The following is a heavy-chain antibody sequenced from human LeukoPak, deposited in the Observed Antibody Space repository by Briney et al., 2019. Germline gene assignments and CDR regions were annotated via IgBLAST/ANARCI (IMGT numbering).Heavy chain of an antibody. Sequence: ASVKVSCKASGYTFTGYYMHWVRQAPGQGLEWMGWINPNSGGTNYAQKFQGRVTMTRDTSISTAYMELSRMRSDDTALYYCARQNDDDFWSGMYYFDYWGQGTLVTVSS. CDR3: ARQNDDDFWSGMYYFDY. D-gene: IGHD3-3*01. V-gene: IGHV1-2*02. CDR2: INPNSGGT. CDR1: GYTFTGYY. J-gene: IGHJ4*02.